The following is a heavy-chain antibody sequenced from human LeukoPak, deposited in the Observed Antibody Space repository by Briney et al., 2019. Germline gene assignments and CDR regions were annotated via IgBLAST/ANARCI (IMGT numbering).Heavy chain of an antibody. D-gene: IGHD3-22*01. CDR1: GGTFSSYA. CDR2: IIPIFGTA. CDR3: ARDRNYCDSSGYDAFDI. Sequence: ASVKVSCKASGGTFSSYAISWVRQAPGQGLEWMGGIIPIFGTANYAQRFQGRVTITADESTSTAYMELSSLRSEDTAVYYCARDRNYCDSSGYDAFDIWGQGTMVTVSS. V-gene: IGHV1-69*13. J-gene: IGHJ3*02.